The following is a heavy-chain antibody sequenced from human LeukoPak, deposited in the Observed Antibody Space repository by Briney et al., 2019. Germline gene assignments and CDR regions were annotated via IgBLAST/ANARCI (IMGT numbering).Heavy chain of an antibody. D-gene: IGHD6-13*01. V-gene: IGHV3-30*04. CDR1: GFTFSNYA. CDR3: AKDGSSSWYSAYYYYYMDV. CDR2: ISYDGRNK. J-gene: IGHJ6*03. Sequence: QTGGSLRLSCAASGFTFSNYAMHWVRQAPGKGLEWMSVISYDGRNKYFADSVKGRFTLSRDNSKNTLYLQMNSLRAEDTAVYYCAKDGSSSWYSAYYYYYMDVWGKGTTVTVSS.